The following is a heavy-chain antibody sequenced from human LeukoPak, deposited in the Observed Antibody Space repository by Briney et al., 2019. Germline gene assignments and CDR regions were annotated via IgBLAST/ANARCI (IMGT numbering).Heavy chain of an antibody. CDR3: AKSPLGAAAGTGWFDP. CDR1: GFTFSSYG. Sequence: PGRSLRLSCAASGFTFSSYGMHWVRQAPGKGLGWVAVISYDGSNKYYADSVKGRFTISRDNSKNTLYLQMNSLRAEDTAVYYCAKSPLGAAAGTGWFDPWGQGTLVTVSS. J-gene: IGHJ5*02. D-gene: IGHD6-13*01. CDR2: ISYDGSNK. V-gene: IGHV3-30*18.